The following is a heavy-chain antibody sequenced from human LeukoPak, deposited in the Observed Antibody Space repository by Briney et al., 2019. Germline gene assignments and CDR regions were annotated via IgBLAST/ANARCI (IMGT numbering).Heavy chain of an antibody. Sequence: PGRSLRLSCAASGFTFSSYAMHWVRQAPGKGLEWVAVISYDGSNKYYADSVKGRFTISRDNSKNTLYLQMNSLRAEDTAVYYCARHNNGYDWDYWGQGTLVTVSS. D-gene: IGHD5-12*01. V-gene: IGHV3-30-3*01. CDR1: GFTFSSYA. J-gene: IGHJ4*02. CDR3: ARHNNGYDWDY. CDR2: ISYDGSNK.